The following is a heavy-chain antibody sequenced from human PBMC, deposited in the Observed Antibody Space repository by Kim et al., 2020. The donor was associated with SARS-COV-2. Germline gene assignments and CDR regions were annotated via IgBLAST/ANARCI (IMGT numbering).Heavy chain of an antibody. Sequence: SPTSTPSLKSRVTISVDTSKNQFSLKLSSVTAADTAVYYCARGYSYFDYWGQGTLVTVSS. D-gene: IGHD2-15*01. CDR2: SP. CDR3: ARGYSYFDY. J-gene: IGHJ4*02. V-gene: IGHV4-34*01.